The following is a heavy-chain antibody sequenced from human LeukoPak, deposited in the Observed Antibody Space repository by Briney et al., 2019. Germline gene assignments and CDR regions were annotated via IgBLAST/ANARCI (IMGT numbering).Heavy chain of an antibody. V-gene: IGHV3-23*01. CDR3: ARDRLLEDRDYSYYYYMDV. D-gene: IGHD1-1*01. J-gene: IGHJ6*03. CDR1: GFTFSSYA. CDR2: FSGSGGNT. Sequence: GGSLRLSCAASGFTFSSYAMSWVRQAPGKGLEWVSTFSGSGGNTYYADSVKGRFTISRDNSKNTLYLQMNSLRAEDTAVYHCARDRLLEDRDYSYYYYMDVWGKGTTVTVSS.